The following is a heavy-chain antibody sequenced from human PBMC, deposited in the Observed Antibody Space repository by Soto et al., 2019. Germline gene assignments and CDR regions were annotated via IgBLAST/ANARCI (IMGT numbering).Heavy chain of an antibody. J-gene: IGHJ4*02. V-gene: IGHV1-69*02. CDR3: ARDRIAVATAWSQNTFDY. CDR1: GGTFSIYT. Sequence: GASVKVSCKASGGTFSIYTISWVRQAPGQGLEWMGRIIPILGIANYAQKFQGRVTITADKSTSTAYMELSSLRSEDTAVYYCARDRIAVATAWSQNTFDYWGQGTLVTVSS. CDR2: IIPILGIA. D-gene: IGHD6-19*01.